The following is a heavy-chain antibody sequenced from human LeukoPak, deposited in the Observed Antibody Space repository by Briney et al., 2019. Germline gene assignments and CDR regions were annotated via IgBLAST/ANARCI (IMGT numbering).Heavy chain of an antibody. J-gene: IGHJ4*02. CDR1: GGSVSSYY. V-gene: IGHV4-59*02. D-gene: IGHD3-10*01. CDR3: ARVTMVRGVPDY. Sequence: PSETLSLTCTVSGGSVSSYYWSWIRQPPGKGLEWIGYIYYSGSTNYNPSLKGRVTISLDTSKNQFSLKLSSVTAADTAVYYCARVTMVRGVPDYWGQGTLVSVSS. CDR2: IYYSGST.